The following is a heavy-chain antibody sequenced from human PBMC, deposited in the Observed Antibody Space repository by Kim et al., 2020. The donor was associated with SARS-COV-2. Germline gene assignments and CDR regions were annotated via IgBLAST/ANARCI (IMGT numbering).Heavy chain of an antibody. CDR1: GFTFDDYA. J-gene: IGHJ6*02. CDR2: ISWNSGSI. V-gene: IGHV3-9*01. CDR3: AKDSTAMDSPPYYYGMDV. Sequence: GGSLRLSCAASGFTFDDYAMHWVRQAPGKGLEWVSGISWNSGSIGYADSVKGRFTISRDNAKNSLYLQMNSLRAEDTALYYCAKDSTAMDSPPYYYGMDVWGQGTTVTVSS. D-gene: IGHD5-18*01.